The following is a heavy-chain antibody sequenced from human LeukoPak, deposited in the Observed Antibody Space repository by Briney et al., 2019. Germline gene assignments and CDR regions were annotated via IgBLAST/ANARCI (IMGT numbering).Heavy chain of an antibody. CDR2: IWYDGSNK. CDR3: ARDLLGYCSGGSCPDYYYYGMGV. Sequence: GGSLRLSCAASGFTFSSYGMHWVRQAPGKGLEWVAVIWYDGSNKYYADSVKGRFTISRDNSKNTLYLQMNSLRAEDTAVYYCARDLLGYCSGGSCPDYYYYGMGVWGQGTTVTVSS. CDR1: GFTFSSYG. J-gene: IGHJ6*02. V-gene: IGHV3-33*01. D-gene: IGHD2-15*01.